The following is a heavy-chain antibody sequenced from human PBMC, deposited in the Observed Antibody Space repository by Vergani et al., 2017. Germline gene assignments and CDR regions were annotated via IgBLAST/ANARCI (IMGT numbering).Heavy chain of an antibody. CDR3: ARGDFVDGSGSYSSLYYFDY. Sequence: QVQLVQSGAEVKKPGASVKVSCKASGYTFTGYYMHWVRQAPGQGLEWMGWINPNSGGTNYAQKFQGRVTMTRDTSISTAYMELSRLRSDDTAVYYCARGDFVDGSGSYSSLYYFDYWGQGSLVTVYS. V-gene: IGHV1-2*02. CDR2: INPNSGGT. J-gene: IGHJ4*02. D-gene: IGHD3-10*01. CDR1: GYTFTGYY.